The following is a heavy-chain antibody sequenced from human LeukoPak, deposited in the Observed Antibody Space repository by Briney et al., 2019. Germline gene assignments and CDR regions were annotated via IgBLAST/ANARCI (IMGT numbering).Heavy chain of an antibody. J-gene: IGHJ4*02. V-gene: IGHV3-48*03. D-gene: IGHD4-17*01. CDR1: GFSFNSFE. CDR3: ARETFDYGDSDYFDY. CDR2: ISSSGSTI. Sequence: GGSLRLSCAASGFSFNSFEMSWVRQAPGKGLEWVSYISSSGSTIYYADSVKGRFTISRDNAKNSLYLQMNSLRAEDTAVYYCARETFDYGDSDYFDYWGQGTLVTVSS.